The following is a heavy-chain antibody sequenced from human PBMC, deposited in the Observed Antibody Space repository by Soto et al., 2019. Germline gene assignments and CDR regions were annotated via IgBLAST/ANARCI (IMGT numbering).Heavy chain of an antibody. CDR1: GGTFSRYA. CDR3: ERDTSRTMTTVTNYYYYGMDV. CDR2: IIPIFGTA. J-gene: IGHJ6*02. V-gene: IGHV1-69*06. Sequence: GASVKVSCKACGGTFSRYAISWVRQAPGQGLEWMGGIIPIFGTANYAQKFQGSVTITADKSTSTAYMELSSLRSEDTAVYYCERDTSRTMTTVTNYYYYGMDVWGQGTTVTVSS. D-gene: IGHD4-17*01.